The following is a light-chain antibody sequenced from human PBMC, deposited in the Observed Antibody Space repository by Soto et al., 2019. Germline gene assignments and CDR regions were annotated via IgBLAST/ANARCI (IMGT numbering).Light chain of an antibody. J-gene: IGKJ1*01. CDR1: QSVSSN. CDR2: GAS. CDR3: QHYNNWTPWT. V-gene: IGKV3-15*01. Sequence: EIVMTQSPATLSVSPGERATLSCRASQSVSSNLAWYQQKPGQAPRLLIYGASTRATGIPARFSGSGSGTEFTPPISSLQSEDFAGYYYQHYNNWTPWTFGQGTKVEIK.